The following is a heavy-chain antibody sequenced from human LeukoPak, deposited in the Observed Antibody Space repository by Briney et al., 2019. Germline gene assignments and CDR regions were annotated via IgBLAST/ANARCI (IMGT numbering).Heavy chain of an antibody. CDR3: ARRGRWLPYGMDV. J-gene: IGHJ6*02. Sequence: SETLSLTCTVSGGSISSGGYYWSWIRQPPGKGLEWIGEINHSGSTNYNPSLKSRVTISVDTSKNQFSLKLSSVTAADTAVYYCARRGRWLPYGMDVWGQGTTVTVSS. CDR2: INHSGST. D-gene: IGHD5-24*01. V-gene: IGHV4-39*07. CDR1: GGSISSGGYY.